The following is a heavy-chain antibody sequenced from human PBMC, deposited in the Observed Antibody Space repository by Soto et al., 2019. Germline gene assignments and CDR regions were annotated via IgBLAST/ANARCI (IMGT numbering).Heavy chain of an antibody. J-gene: IGHJ4*02. D-gene: IGHD6-19*01. V-gene: IGHV3-53*01. CDR3: ATDSTSGWSGDFDY. CDR1: GLTVSSNY. CDR2: IFSTGNT. Sequence: GGSLRLSCVASGLTVSSNYMSWVRQAPGKGLEWVSVIFSTGNTYYADSVKGRFTISRDNSKNTVYLQMNGLRAEDTAVYYCATDSTSGWSGDFDYWGQGTLVTVSS.